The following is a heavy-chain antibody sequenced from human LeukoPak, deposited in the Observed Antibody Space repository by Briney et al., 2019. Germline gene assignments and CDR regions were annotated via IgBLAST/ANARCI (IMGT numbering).Heavy chain of an antibody. CDR2: IYSGGAT. CDR1: GFTVSSNY. CDR3: ARDQVS. Sequence: GGSLRLSCAASGFTVSSNYMSWVRQPPGKGLEWVSVIYSGGATYYADSVKGRYTISRDNSKNTLYLQMNSLRAEDTAVCYCARDQVSWGQGTLVTVSS. J-gene: IGHJ5*02. V-gene: IGHV3-53*01. D-gene: IGHD1-14*01.